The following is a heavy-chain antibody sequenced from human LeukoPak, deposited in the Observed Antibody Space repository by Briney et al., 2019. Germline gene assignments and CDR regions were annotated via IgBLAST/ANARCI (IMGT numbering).Heavy chain of an antibody. CDR3: ARRRGANSFYGMDV. Sequence: ASVKVSCMASGYTFTGYYMHWVRQAPGQGLEWMGWINPNSGGTNYAQKFQGRVTMTRDTSISTAYMELSRLRSDDTAVHYCARRRGANSFYGMDVWGQGTTVTVSS. CDR2: INPNSGGT. J-gene: IGHJ6*02. V-gene: IGHV1-2*02. D-gene: IGHD4/OR15-4a*01. CDR1: GYTFTGYY.